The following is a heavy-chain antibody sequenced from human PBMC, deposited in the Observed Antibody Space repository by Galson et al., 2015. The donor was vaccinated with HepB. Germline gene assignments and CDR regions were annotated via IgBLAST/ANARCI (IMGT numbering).Heavy chain of an antibody. V-gene: IGHV1-3*01. Sequence: SVKVSCKASGYTFTSYAMHWVRQAPGQRLEWMGWINAGNGNTKYSQKFQGRVTITRDTSASTAYMELSSLRSEDTAVYYCARVPPVYYDSSWYFDLWGRGTLVTVSS. J-gene: IGHJ2*01. CDR2: INAGNGNT. CDR3: ARVPPVYYDSSWYFDL. CDR1: GYTFTSYA. D-gene: IGHD3-22*01.